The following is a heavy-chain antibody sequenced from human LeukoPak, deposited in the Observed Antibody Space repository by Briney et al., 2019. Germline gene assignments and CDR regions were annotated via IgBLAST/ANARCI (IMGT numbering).Heavy chain of an antibody. CDR2: IIPIFGTA. CDR3: ARAAAAGDETLDY. J-gene: IGHJ4*02. V-gene: IGHV1-69*13. CDR1: GGTFSSYA. D-gene: IGHD6-13*01. Sequence: SVKVFCKASGGTFSSYAISWVRQAPGQGLEWMGGIIPIFGTASYAQKFEGRVTITADESTSTACMEQVSLRSEDTAVYYCARAAAAGDETLDYWGQGTLVTVPS.